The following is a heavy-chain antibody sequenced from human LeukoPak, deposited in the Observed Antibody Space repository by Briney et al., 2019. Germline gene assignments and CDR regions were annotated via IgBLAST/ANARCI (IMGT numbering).Heavy chain of an antibody. CDR3: ARDQQGVDGVKFYYFDY. D-gene: IGHD6-19*01. CDR1: GFIFRNFG. CDR2: IWSDGSNE. V-gene: IGHV3-33*01. Sequence: GGSLRLSCVASGFIFRNFGMHWVRQAPGKGLEWVAVIWSDGSNEYYADSVEGRFTISRDTSKDTLDLQMNSLRAEDTAVYYCARDQQGVDGVKFYYFDYWGQGTLVTVSS. J-gene: IGHJ4*02.